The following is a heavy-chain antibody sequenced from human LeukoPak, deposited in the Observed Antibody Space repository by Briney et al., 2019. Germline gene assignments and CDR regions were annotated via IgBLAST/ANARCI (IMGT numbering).Heavy chain of an antibody. V-gene: IGHV3-30*18. J-gene: IGHJ6*04. D-gene: IGHD2-2*01. Sequence: PGRSLRLSCAASGFTFSSYGMHWVRQAPGKGLEWVAVISYDGSNKYYADSAKGRFTISRDNSKNTLYLQMNSLRAEDTAVYYCAKDRRVPAVRRDYLPDVWGKGTTVTVSS. CDR2: ISYDGSNK. CDR3: AKDRRVPAVRRDYLPDV. CDR1: GFTFSSYG.